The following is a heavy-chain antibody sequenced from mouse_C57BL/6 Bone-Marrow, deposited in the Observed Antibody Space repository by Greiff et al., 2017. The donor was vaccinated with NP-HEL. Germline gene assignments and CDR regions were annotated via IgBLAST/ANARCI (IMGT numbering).Heavy chain of an antibody. CDR1: GYTFTSYW. CDR2: IHPNSGST. CDR3: AREITSWFAD. V-gene: IGHV1-64*01. D-gene: IGHD2-4*01. Sequence: QVQLQQPGAELVKPGASVKLSCKASGYTFTSYWMHWVKQRPGQGLAWIGMIHPNSGSTNYNEKFKSKATLTVDKSSSTAYMQLSILTSEDSAVYYCAREITSWFADWGQGTLVTVSA. J-gene: IGHJ3*01.